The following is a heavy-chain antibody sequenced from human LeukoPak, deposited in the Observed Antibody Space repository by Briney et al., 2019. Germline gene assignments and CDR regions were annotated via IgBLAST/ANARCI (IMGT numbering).Heavy chain of an antibody. J-gene: IGHJ4*02. CDR1: GGTFSSYA. D-gene: IGHD3-3*01. Sequence: GASVKVSCKASGGTFSSYAISWVRQAPGQGLEWMGWISAYNGNTNYAQKLQGRVTMTTDTSTSTAYMELRSLRSDDTAVYYCARDRTYYDFWSGETLDYWGQGTLVTVSS. V-gene: IGHV1-18*01. CDR2: ISAYNGNT. CDR3: ARDRTYYDFWSGETLDY.